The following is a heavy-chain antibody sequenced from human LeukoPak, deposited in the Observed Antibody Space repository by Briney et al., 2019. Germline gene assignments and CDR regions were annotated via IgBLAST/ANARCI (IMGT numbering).Heavy chain of an antibody. CDR2: ISAYNGNT. D-gene: IGHD1-26*01. CDR1: VYTFTIYG. CDR3: ARGNSGSLDY. Sequence: ASVTVSFKSSVYTFTIYGISWVRQAPGQGLEWMGWISAYNGNTNYAQKLQGRVTMTTDTSTSTAYMELRSLRSDDTAVYYCARGNSGSLDYWGQGTLVTVSS. V-gene: IGHV1-18*01. J-gene: IGHJ4*02.